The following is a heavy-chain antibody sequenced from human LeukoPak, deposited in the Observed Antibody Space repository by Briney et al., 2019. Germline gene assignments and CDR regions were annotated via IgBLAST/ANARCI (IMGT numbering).Heavy chain of an antibody. V-gene: IGHV4-4*07. J-gene: IGHJ5*02. CDR1: GVPISSYY. D-gene: IGHD3-22*01. CDR2: IYSGGST. Sequence: SETLPLTCSVSGVPISSYYWTWIRLPAGKGLEWIGRIYSGGSTNYNPSLKSRVTMSVDTSKNQFSLRLTSVTAADTAVYYCAREFYYYDSSGDNWFDPWGQGTLVTVSS. CDR3: AREFYYYDSSGDNWFDP.